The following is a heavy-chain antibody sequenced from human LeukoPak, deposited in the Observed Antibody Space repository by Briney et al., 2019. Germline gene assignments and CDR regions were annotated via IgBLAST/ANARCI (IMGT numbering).Heavy chain of an antibody. V-gene: IGHV3-11*01. J-gene: IGHJ5*02. CDR3: ARALGYSYGKGYNWFDP. CDR2: ISSSGSTI. D-gene: IGHD5-18*01. Sequence: GGSLRLSCVASGFNFSDYYMSWIRQAPGKGLEWVSYISSSGSTIYYADSVKGRFTISRDNAKNSLYLQMNSLRAEDTAVYYCARALGYSYGKGYNWFDPWGQGTLVTVSS. CDR1: GFNFSDYY.